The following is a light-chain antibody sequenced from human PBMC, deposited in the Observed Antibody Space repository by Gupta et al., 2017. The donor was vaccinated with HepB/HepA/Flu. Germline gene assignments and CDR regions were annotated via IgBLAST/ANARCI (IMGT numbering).Light chain of an antibody. V-gene: IGLV2-14*03. CDR1: SSDVGGYNY. CDR3: SSYTSSSTDV. J-gene: IGLJ1*01. CDR2: DVS. Sequence: QYALTQPASVSGPPGQSTTISSTGTSSDVGGYNYVSWYQQHPGKALKLMIYDVSNRPSGVSNRFSGSKSGNTASLTISGLQAEDEADYYCSSYTSSSTDVFGTGTKVTVL.